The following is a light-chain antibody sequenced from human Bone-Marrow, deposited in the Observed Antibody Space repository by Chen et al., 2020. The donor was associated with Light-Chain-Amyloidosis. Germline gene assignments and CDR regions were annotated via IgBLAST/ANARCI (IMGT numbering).Light chain of an antibody. Sequence: DIQMTQSPSSLSASVGDRVTITCRASQSISSYLNWHQQKPGKAPKLLIHAASSLQSGVPSRFSGSGSGTDCTLTISSLQPEDFATYYCQQSYSTSRITVGQGTRLEIK. CDR1: QSISSY. V-gene: IGKV1-39*01. CDR2: AAS. J-gene: IGKJ5*01. CDR3: QQSYSTSRIT.